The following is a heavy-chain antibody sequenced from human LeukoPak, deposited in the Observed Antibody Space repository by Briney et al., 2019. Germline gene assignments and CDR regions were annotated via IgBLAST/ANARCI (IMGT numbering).Heavy chain of an antibody. V-gene: IGHV3-21*01. D-gene: IGHD1-1*01. CDR2: ISSSSSYI. J-gene: IGHJ3*02. Sequence: GGSLRLSCAASGFTFSSYSMNWVRQAPGKGLDWVSSISSSSSYIYYADSVKGRFTISRDNAKNSLYLQMNSLRAEDTAVYYCARAGERHDAFDIWGQGTMVTVSS. CDR3: ARAGERHDAFDI. CDR1: GFTFSSYS.